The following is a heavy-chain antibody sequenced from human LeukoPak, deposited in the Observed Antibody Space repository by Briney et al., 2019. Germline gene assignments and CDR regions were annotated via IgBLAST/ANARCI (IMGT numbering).Heavy chain of an antibody. D-gene: IGHD1-26*01. CDR1: GFSFSSHT. J-gene: IGHJ4*02. V-gene: IGHV3-23*01. CDR2: IGGSGGNT. Sequence: GGSLRLSCAASGFSFSSHTMSWVRQAPGKGLEWVSAIGGSGGNTYYADSVKGRFTISRDNSKNTLYLQMSSLRAEDTAVYYCAVPQWALLNWGQGTPVTVSS. CDR3: AVPQWALLN.